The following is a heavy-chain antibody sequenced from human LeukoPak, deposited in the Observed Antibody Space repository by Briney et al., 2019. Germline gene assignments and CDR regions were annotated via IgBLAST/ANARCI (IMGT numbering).Heavy chain of an antibody. V-gene: IGHV1-69*13. CDR3: AREIAVAGTTDYYYYMDV. D-gene: IGHD6-19*01. CDR2: IIPIFGTA. J-gene: IGHJ6*03. Sequence: GASVKVSYKASGGTFSSYAISWVRQAPGQGLEWMGGIIPIFGTANYAQKFQGRVTITADESTSTAYMELSSLRSEDTAVYYCAREIAVAGTTDYYYYMDVWGKGTTVTVSS. CDR1: GGTFSSYA.